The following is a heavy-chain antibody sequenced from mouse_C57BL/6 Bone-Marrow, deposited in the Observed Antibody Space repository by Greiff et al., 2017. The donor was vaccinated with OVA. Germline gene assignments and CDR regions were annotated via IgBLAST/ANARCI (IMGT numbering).Heavy chain of an antibody. V-gene: IGHV1-5*01. CDR1: GYTFTSYW. CDR3: TRSPYYYGSSLYYAMDY. CDR2: IYPGNSDT. J-gene: IGHJ4*01. D-gene: IGHD1-1*01. Sequence: EVKLMESGTVLVRPGASVKMSCKTSGYTFTSYWMHWVKQRPGQGLEWIGAIYPGNSDTSYNQTFKGKAKLTAVTSASTAYMELRSLTNEDSAVYDCTRSPYYYGSSLYYAMDYWGQGTSVTVSS.